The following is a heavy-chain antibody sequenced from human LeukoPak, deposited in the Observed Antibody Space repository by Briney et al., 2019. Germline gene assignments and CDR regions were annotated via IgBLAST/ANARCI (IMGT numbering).Heavy chain of an antibody. CDR2: IIPIFGTA. J-gene: IGHJ6*03. Sequence: GASVKVSCKASGGTFSSYAISWVRQAPGQGLEWMGGIIPIFGTANYAQKFQGRVTITADESTSTAYMELSSLRSEDTAVYYCASLRDFWSGGPLLRDYYMDVWGKGTTVTVSS. CDR3: ASLRDFWSGGPLLRDYYMDV. D-gene: IGHD3-3*01. V-gene: IGHV1-69*13. CDR1: GGTFSSYA.